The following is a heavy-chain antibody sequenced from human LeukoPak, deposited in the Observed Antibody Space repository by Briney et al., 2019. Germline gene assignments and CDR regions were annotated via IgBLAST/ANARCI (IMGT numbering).Heavy chain of an antibody. Sequence: GESLKISCKGSGYSFTSYWIGWVRQMPGKGLEWMGIIYPGDSDTRYSPSFQGQVTISADKSISTAYLQWSSLKASDTAMYYCARLGGYYGSGRNAFDIWGQGTMVTVSS. CDR1: GYSFTSYW. CDR2: IYPGDSDT. V-gene: IGHV5-51*01. J-gene: IGHJ3*02. CDR3: ARLGGYYGSGRNAFDI. D-gene: IGHD3-10*01.